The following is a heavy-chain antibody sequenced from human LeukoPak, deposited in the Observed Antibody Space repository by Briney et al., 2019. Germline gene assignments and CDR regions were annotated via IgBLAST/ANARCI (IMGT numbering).Heavy chain of an antibody. D-gene: IGHD5-18*01. V-gene: IGHV3-11*01. CDR2: ISCSGSTI. Sequence: GGSLRLSCAASGFTFSDYYMSWIRQAPGKGLEWVSYISCSGSTIYYADSVKGRFTISRDNAKNSLYLQMNSLRAEDTAVYYCARRWLQQGYYYGMDVWGQGTTVTVSS. CDR1: GFTFSDYY. CDR3: ARRWLQQGYYYGMDV. J-gene: IGHJ6*02.